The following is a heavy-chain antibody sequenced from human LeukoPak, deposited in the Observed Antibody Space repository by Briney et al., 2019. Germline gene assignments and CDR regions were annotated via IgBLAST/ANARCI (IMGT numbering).Heavy chain of an antibody. D-gene: IGHD6-19*01. V-gene: IGHV4-38-2*02. CDR2: IYHSGST. CDR1: GGSISSYY. CDR3: ARVGIAVAGRPFDY. J-gene: IGHJ4*02. Sequence: ASETLSLTCTVSGGSISSYYWGWIRQPPGKGLEWIGSIYHSGSTYYNPSLKSRVTISVDTSKNQFSLKLSSVTAADTAVYYCARVGIAVAGRPFDYWGQGTLVTVSS.